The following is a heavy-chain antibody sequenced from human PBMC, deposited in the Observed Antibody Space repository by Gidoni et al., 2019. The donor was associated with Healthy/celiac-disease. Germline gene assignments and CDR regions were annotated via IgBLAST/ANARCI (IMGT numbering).Heavy chain of an antibody. D-gene: IGHD6-13*01. V-gene: IGHV1-69*04. CDR1: GGTFSSYA. CDR3: ARAKRVATISRPGIAAGYGMDV. Sequence: QVQLVQSGAEVKKPGSSVKVSCKASGGTFSSYAISWVRQAPGQGLEWMGRIIPILGIANYAQKFQGRVTITADKSTSTAYMELSSLRSEDTAVYYCARAKRVATISRPGIAAGYGMDVWGQGTTVTVSS. CDR2: IIPILGIA. J-gene: IGHJ6*02.